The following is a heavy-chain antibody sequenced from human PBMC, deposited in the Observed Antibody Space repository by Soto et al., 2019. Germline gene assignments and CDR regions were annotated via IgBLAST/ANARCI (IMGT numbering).Heavy chain of an antibody. CDR3: AKDPQYSSSWTVSYYYYYYMDV. Sequence: PGGSLRLSCAASGFTFSSYAMSWVRQAPGKGLEWVSAISGSGGSTYYADSVKGRFTISRDNSKNTLYLQMNSLRAEDTAVYYCAKDPQYSSSWTVSYYYYYYMDVWGKGTTVTVSS. CDR1: GFTFSSYA. J-gene: IGHJ6*03. V-gene: IGHV3-23*01. D-gene: IGHD6-13*01. CDR2: ISGSGGST.